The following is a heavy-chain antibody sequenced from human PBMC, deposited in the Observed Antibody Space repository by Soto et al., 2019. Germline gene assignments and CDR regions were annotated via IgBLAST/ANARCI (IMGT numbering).Heavy chain of an antibody. CDR3: ARGSILTGYNYYYYGMDV. Sequence: ASVKVSCKASVGTFSSYAISWVRQAPGQGLEWMGGIIPIFGTANYAQKFQGRVTITADESTSTAYMELSSLRSEDTAVYYCARGSILTGYNYYYYGMDVWGQGSTVTVSS. D-gene: IGHD3-9*01. CDR2: IIPIFGTA. CDR1: VGTFSSYA. V-gene: IGHV1-69*13. J-gene: IGHJ6*02.